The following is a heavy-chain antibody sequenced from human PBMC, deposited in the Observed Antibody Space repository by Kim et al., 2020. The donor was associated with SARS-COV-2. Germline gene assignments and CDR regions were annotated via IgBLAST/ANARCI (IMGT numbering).Heavy chain of an antibody. Sequence: SRVTISLDTSKNEFSLKLTSVTAADTAVYYCARMGSIFGVVIARYYFDYWGQGTLVTVSS. V-gene: IGHV4-34*01. CDR3: ARMGSIFGVVIARYYFDY. D-gene: IGHD3-3*01. J-gene: IGHJ4*02.